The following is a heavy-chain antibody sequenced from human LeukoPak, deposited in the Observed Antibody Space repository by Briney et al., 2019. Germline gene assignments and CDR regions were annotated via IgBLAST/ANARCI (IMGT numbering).Heavy chain of an antibody. CDR3: AKEYALYSGSSSYFDY. V-gene: IGHV3-30*01. D-gene: IGHD1-26*01. CDR2: ISYDGSNK. J-gene: IGHJ4*02. CDR1: GFTFSSYA. Sequence: PGGSLRLSCAASGFTFSSYALHWVRQAPGKGLEWVAVISYDGSNKYYADSVKGRFTVSRDNSKNTLYLQMNSLRPEDTAVCYCAKEYALYSGSSSYFDYWGQGTLVTVSS.